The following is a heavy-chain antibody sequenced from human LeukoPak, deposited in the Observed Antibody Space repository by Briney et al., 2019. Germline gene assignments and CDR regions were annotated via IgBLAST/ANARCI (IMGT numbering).Heavy chain of an antibody. V-gene: IGHV3-21*06. CDR3: ARARSSYGYGDAFDI. J-gene: IGHJ3*02. CDR1: GFTFSSYS. Sequence: GGSLRLSCAASGFTFSSYSMNWVRQAPGKGLEWVSSISSTSSYIYYADSVKGRFTISRDNSKNTLYLQMNSLRAEDTAVYYCARARSSYGYGDAFDIWGQGTMVTVSS. CDR2: ISSTSSYI. D-gene: IGHD5-18*01.